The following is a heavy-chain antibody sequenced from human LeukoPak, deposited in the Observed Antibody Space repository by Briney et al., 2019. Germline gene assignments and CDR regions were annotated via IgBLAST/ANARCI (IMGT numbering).Heavy chain of an antibody. J-gene: IGHJ3*02. CDR3: ARIPGSYYNPLFPDAFDI. CDR1: GGSISSGGYY. Sequence: SQTLSLTCTVSGGSISSGGYYWSWIRQHPGKGLEWIGYIYYSGSTYYNPSLKSRVTISVDTSKNQFSLKLSSVTAADTAVYYCARIPGSYYNPLFPDAFDIWGQGTMVTVSS. D-gene: IGHD3-10*01. V-gene: IGHV4-30-4*08. CDR2: IYYSGST.